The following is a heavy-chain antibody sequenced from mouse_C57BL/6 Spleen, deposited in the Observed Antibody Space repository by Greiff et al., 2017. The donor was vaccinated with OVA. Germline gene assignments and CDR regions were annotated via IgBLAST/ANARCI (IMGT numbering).Heavy chain of an antibody. CDR2: IYPGDGDT. CDR1: GYAFSSYW. Sequence: VQLQQSGAELVKPGASVKISCKASGYAFSSYWMNWVKQRPGQGLEWIGQIYPGDGDTNYNGKFKGKATLTADKSSSTAYMQLSSLTSEDSAVYFCARWGAYGSSNWYFDVWGTGTTVTVSS. J-gene: IGHJ1*03. V-gene: IGHV1-80*01. D-gene: IGHD1-1*01. CDR3: ARWGAYGSSNWYFDV.